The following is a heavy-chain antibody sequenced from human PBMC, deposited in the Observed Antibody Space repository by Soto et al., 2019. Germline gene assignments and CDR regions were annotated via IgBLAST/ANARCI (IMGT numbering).Heavy chain of an antibody. CDR1: GGTFSSYT. V-gene: IGHV1-69*02. J-gene: IGHJ6*03. CDR2: IIPILGIA. Sequence: QVQLVQSGAEVKKPGSSVKVSCKASGGTFSSYTISWVRQAPGQGLEWIGRIIPILGIANYAQKFQGRVTITADKSTSTAYMELSSLRSEDTAVYYCASSVLRFLEWSFDYMDVWGKGTTVTVSS. CDR3: ASSVLRFLEWSFDYMDV. D-gene: IGHD3-3*01.